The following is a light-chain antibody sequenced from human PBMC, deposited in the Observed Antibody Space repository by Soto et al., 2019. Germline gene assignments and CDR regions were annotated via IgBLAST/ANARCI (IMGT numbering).Light chain of an antibody. CDR1: QSIDTW. CDR2: KAS. V-gene: IGKV1-5*03. Sequence: DIQVTQSPSILSASVGDRVTITCRTSQSIDTWLAWYQQKPGKAPKLLIYKASNLQSGVPSRFSGGGSGTDFTLTISSLQPEDFGTYYCQQSYTSPVTFGGGTKVDIK. CDR3: QQSYTSPVT. J-gene: IGKJ4*01.